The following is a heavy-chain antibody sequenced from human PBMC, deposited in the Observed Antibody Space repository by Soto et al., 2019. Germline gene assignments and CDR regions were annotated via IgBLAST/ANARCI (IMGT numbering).Heavy chain of an antibody. Sequence: SETLSLTCTVSGGSISSYYWIWIRQPPGKGLEWIGYIYYSGSTNYNPSLKSRVTISVDTSKNQFSLKLSSVTAADTAVYYCARVRIAVAGNWFDPWGQGTLVTVSS. CDR1: GGSISSYY. V-gene: IGHV4-59*01. D-gene: IGHD6-19*01. CDR3: ARVRIAVAGNWFDP. CDR2: IYYSGST. J-gene: IGHJ5*02.